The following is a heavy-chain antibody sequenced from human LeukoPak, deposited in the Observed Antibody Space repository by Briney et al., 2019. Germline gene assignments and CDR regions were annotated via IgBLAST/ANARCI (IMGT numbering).Heavy chain of an antibody. CDR3: PRHANGVCDY. V-gene: IGHV4-39*01. J-gene: IGHJ4*02. CDR1: GGSITRGLYS. D-gene: IGHD2-8*01. Sequence: NPSETLSLTCTVSGGSITRGLYSWGWIRQPPGKGLERIGTIYYSGGTARNPSLKSRLTISLDTSKNQFSLNLTSVTAADTAFYYCPRHANGVCDYWGQGTLVSVSS. CDR2: IYYSGGT.